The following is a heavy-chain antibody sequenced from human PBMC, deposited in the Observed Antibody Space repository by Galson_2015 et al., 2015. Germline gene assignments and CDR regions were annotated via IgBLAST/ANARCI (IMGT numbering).Heavy chain of an antibody. V-gene: IGHV3-43*01. CDR1: GFTFEDYS. Sequence: SLRLSCAASGFTFEDYSLHWVRQAPGRGLEWVSLIDKKGEKVFYGDSVKGRFAISRDNRRRSLYLQMNSLRADDSALYHCAKEKLGTSWVSFDIWGQGTMVTVSS. CDR2: IDKKGEKV. J-gene: IGHJ3*02. CDR3: AKEKLGTSWVSFDI. D-gene: IGHD3-16*01.